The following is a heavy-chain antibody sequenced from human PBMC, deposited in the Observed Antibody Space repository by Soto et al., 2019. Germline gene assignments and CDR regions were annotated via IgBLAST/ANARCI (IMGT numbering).Heavy chain of an antibody. Sequence: QLQLQESGSGLVKPSQTLSLTCAVSGGSISSGGYSWSWIRQPPGKGLEWIGYLYHSGSTYYNPSLKSRVTISVDRSKNQFSLKLRSVTAADTGVYYCARVFTTSCYGGNTFDYWGQGTLVTVSS. J-gene: IGHJ4*02. CDR3: ARVFTTSCYGGNTFDY. D-gene: IGHD4-17*01. CDR2: LYHSGST. V-gene: IGHV4-30-2*01. CDR1: GGSISSGGYS.